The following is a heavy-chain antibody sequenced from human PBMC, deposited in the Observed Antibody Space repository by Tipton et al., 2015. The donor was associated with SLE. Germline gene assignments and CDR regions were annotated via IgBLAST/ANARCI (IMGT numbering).Heavy chain of an antibody. Sequence: TLSLTCTVSGGSIRSSNYYWGWIRQPPGKGLEWIGSVYYSGYTFYNPSLKSRVTISGDTSKNQFSLRVSSVTAADTAVYYCARHGRIAARDWYFDLWGRGTLVTVSS. J-gene: IGHJ2*01. CDR1: GGSIRSSNYY. D-gene: IGHD6-6*01. CDR3: ARHGRIAARDWYFDL. V-gene: IGHV4-39*07. CDR2: VYYSGYT.